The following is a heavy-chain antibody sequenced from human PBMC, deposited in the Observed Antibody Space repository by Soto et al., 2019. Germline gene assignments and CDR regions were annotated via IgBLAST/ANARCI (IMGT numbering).Heavy chain of an antibody. V-gene: IGHV3-11*06. D-gene: IGHD3-22*01. CDR3: ARDPGYYDSSGYPAPFDY. CDR2: ISSSSSYT. Sequence: GGSLRLSCAASGFTFSDYYMSWIRQAPGKGLEWVSYISSSSSYTNYADSVKGRFTISRDNAKNSLYLQMISLRAEDTAVYYCARDPGYYDSSGYPAPFDYWGQGTLVTVSS. CDR1: GFTFSDYY. J-gene: IGHJ4*02.